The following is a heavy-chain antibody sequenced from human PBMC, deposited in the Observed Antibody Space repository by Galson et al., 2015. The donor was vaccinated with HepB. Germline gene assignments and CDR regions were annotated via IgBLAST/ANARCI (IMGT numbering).Heavy chain of an antibody. CDR2: TYYRSKWYN. CDR3: ARDEGATDYGDYLDAFDI. J-gene: IGHJ3*02. CDR1: GDSVSSNSAA. D-gene: IGHD4-17*01. V-gene: IGHV6-1*01. Sequence: CAISGDSVSSNSAAWNWIRQSPSRGLGWLGRTYYRSKWYNDYAVSVKSRITINPDTSKNQFSLQLNSVTPEDTAVYYCARDEGATDYGDYLDAFDIWGQGTMVTVSS.